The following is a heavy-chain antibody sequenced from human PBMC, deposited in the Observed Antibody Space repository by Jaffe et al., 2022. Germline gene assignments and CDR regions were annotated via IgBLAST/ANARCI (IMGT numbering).Heavy chain of an antibody. V-gene: IGHV4-38-2*01. CDR1: GYSISSGYY. CDR2: IYHSGST. Sequence: QVQLQESGPGLVKPSETLSLTCAVSGYSISSGYYWGWIRQPPGKGLEWIGSIYHSGSTYYNPSLKSRVTISVDTSKNQFSLKLSSVTAADTAVYYCARHGSVPAAILNFDYWGQGTLVTVSS. CDR3: ARHGSVPAAILNFDY. D-gene: IGHD2-2*01. J-gene: IGHJ4*02.